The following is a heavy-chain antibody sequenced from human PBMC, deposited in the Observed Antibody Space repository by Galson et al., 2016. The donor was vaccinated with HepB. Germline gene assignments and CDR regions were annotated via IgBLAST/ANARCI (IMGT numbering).Heavy chain of an antibody. CDR1: GGSVRSDDHY. CDR2: IYYSGVT. D-gene: IGHD3-22*01. V-gene: IGHV4-61*08. Sequence: ETLSLTCIVSGGSVRSDDHYWNWIRQSPGRGPEWIGYIYYSGVTNYSPSLESRITISIDTSKNQFSLNLRSLTAADTAVYYCARCGARDYYGSSGSYFDTWGQGTLVTVSS. J-gene: IGHJ5*02. CDR3: ARCGARDYYGSSGSYFDT.